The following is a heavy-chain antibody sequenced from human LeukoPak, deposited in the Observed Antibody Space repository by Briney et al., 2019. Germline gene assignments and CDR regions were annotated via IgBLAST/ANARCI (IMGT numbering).Heavy chain of an antibody. CDR3: ARQHYDSSGYYLQYFFDY. J-gene: IGHJ4*02. V-gene: IGHV5-51*01. CDR2: IYPGDSDV. Sequence: GESLKISCKGSGYSFTTYWIGWVRLMPGKGLEWMGIIYPGDSDVKYSPSFQGQVTISADKSISTAYLQWSSLKASDTAMYYCARQHYDSSGYYLQYFFDYWGQGTLVTVSS. D-gene: IGHD3-22*01. CDR1: GYSFTTYW.